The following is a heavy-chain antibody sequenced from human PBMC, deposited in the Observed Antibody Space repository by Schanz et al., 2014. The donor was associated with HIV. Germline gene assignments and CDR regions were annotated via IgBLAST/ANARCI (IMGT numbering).Heavy chain of an antibody. V-gene: IGHV3-33*01. J-gene: IGHJ5*02. CDR2: IGNEGNNK. CDR3: ARDQGTTWTSGGNWFDP. Sequence: QVQLVESGGGVVQPGTSLGLSCAASGFSFSIFGMHWVRQAPGKGREWVAIIGNEGNNKYFADSVKGRFTVSRDNSKNTNTLYLQMNSLRAEDTAVYYCARDQGTTWTSGGNWFDPWGQGTLVTVSS. CDR1: GFSFSIFG. D-gene: IGHD1-1*01.